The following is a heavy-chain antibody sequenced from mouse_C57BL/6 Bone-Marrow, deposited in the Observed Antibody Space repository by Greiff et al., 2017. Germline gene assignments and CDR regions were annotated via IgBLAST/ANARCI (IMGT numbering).Heavy chain of an antibody. Sequence: QVQLKQPGAELVKPGASVKLSCKASGYTFTSYWMHWVKQRPGQGLEWIGMIHPNSGSTNYNEKFKSKATLTVDKSSSTAYMQLSSLTSEDSAVYYCAREGGYYPWFAYWGQGTLVTVSA. CDR2: IHPNSGST. V-gene: IGHV1-64*01. CDR1: GYTFTSYW. J-gene: IGHJ3*01. CDR3: AREGGYYPWFAY. D-gene: IGHD2-1*01.